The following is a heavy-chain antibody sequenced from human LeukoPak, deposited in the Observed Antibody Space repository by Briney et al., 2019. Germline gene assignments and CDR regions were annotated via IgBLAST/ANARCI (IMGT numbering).Heavy chain of an antibody. J-gene: IGHJ4*02. CDR2: IGGSGRTT. D-gene: IGHD3-16*01. V-gene: IGHV3-23*01. Sequence: GGSLRLSCAASGFTFSSYGMSWVRQAPGKGLEWVSVIGGSGRTTYYADSVKGRFTISRDNSKNTLYLQMNSLRAEDTAVYYCAKRVTDMTKFFDYWGQGTLVTVSS. CDR3: AKRVTDMTKFFDY. CDR1: GFTFSSYG.